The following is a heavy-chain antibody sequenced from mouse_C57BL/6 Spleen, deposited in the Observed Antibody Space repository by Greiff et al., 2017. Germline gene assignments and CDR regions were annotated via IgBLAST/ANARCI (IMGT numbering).Heavy chain of an antibody. CDR1: GYTFTDYN. CDR2: INPNNGGT. V-gene: IGHV1-22*01. J-gene: IGHJ2*01. CDR3: ARLDDGYLYYFDY. D-gene: IGHD2-3*01. Sequence: VQLQQSGPELVKPGASVKMSCKASGYTFTDYNMHWVKQSHGKSLEWIGYINPNNGGTSYNQKFKGKATLTVNKSSSTAYMELRILTSEDSAVYYCARLDDGYLYYFDYWGQGTTLTVSS.